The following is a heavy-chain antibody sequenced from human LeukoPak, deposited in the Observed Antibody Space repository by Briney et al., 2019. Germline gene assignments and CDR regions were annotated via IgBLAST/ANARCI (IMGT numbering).Heavy chain of an antibody. Sequence: SETLSLTCTVYGGSFSGYYLSWIRQPPGKGLEWIGEINHSGSTNYNPSLKSRVTISVDTSKNQFSLKLSSVTAADTAVYYCAKHYGRSHYGGQGTLVTVSS. CDR3: AKHYGRSHY. CDR1: GGSFSGYY. J-gene: IGHJ4*02. CDR2: INHSGST. V-gene: IGHV4-34*01. D-gene: IGHD4-17*01.